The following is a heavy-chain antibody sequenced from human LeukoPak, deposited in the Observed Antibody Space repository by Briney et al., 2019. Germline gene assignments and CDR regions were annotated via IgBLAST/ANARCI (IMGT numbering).Heavy chain of an antibody. V-gene: IGHV3-9*01. CDR1: GFTFDDYA. J-gene: IGHJ4*02. CDR3: AKGAPSGYDLIDPFDY. Sequence: GGSLRLSCAASGFTFDDYAMHWVRQAPGKGLEWVSGISWNSGSIGYADSVKGRFTISRDSAKNSLYLQMNSLRAEDTALYYCAKGAPSGYDLIDPFDYWGQGTLVTVSS. CDR2: ISWNSGSI. D-gene: IGHD5-12*01.